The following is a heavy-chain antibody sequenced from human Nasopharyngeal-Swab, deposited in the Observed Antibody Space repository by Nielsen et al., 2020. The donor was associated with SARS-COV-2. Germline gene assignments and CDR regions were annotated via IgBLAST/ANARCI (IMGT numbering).Heavy chain of an antibody. V-gene: IGHV1-8*01. CDR3: AGAYKGDIVVVVLHYYYYYMDV. CDR1: GYTFTSYD. CDR2: LNPNRGNT. Sequence: SVKVSCKASGYTFTSYDINWVRQATGQGLEWMGWLNPNRGNTGYAQKFQGRVTMTRNTSISTAYMELSSLRSEDTAVYYCAGAYKGDIVVVVLHYYYYYMDVWGKGTTVTVSS. J-gene: IGHJ6*03. D-gene: IGHD2-15*01.